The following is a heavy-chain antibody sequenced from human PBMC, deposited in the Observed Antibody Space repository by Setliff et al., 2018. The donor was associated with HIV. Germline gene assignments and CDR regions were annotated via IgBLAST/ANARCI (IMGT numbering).Heavy chain of an antibody. CDR2: IYISGST. Sequence: SETLSLTCTVSGGSISSYYWSWIRQPAGKGLEWIGHIYISGSTNYNPSFNSRVTMSVDTSKNQFSLRLTSVTAADTAVYYCARVSCSSWYSIPRYYYYSMDVWGNGTTVTVSS. J-gene: IGHJ6*03. CDR3: ARVSCSSWYSIPRYYYYSMDV. V-gene: IGHV4-4*07. CDR1: GGSISSYY. D-gene: IGHD6-13*01.